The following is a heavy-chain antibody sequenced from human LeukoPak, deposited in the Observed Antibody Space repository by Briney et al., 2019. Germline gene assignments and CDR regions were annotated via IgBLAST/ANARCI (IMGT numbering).Heavy chain of an antibody. CDR1: GGTFSSNT. Sequence: GASVTVSCKASGGTFSSNTIGWVRQAPGQGLDWMGRIIPILGTVNYAQKFQGRVTITADKSTSTAYMELSSLRSDDTAVYYCAREFGGGYGDYEYVFDSSGAIRHFDLWGRGTLVTLSS. D-gene: IGHD5-12*01. J-gene: IGHJ2*01. V-gene: IGHV1-69*08. CDR2: IIPILGTV. CDR3: AREFGGGYGDYEYVFDSSGAIRHFDL.